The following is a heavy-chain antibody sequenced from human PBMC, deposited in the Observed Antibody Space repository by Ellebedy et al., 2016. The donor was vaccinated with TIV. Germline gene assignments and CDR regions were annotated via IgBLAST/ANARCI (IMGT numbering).Heavy chain of an antibody. CDR3: AKATLFNRGDH. D-gene: IGHD5-24*01. V-gene: IGHV3-53*01. CDR1: GFTVSSNY. Sequence: GESLKISCAASGFTVSSNYMSWVRQAPGKGLEWVSITYPDGNTYYADSMKGRFAVSRDNSKNTLYLQMNSLRDEDTAVYYFAKATLFNRGDHWGQGTLVTVSS. CDR2: TYPDGNT. J-gene: IGHJ5*02.